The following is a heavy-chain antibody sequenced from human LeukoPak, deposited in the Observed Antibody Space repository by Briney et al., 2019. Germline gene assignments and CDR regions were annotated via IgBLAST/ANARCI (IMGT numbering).Heavy chain of an antibody. D-gene: IGHD4/OR15-4a*01. Sequence: SVKVSCKASGGTFSSYTISWVRQAPGQGLEWMGRIIPILGIANYAQKFQGRVTITADKSTSTAYMELSSLRSEDTAVYYCARPSMVADSYYYYMDVWGKGTTVTVSS. CDR1: GGTFSSYT. CDR2: IIPILGIA. V-gene: IGHV1-69*02. J-gene: IGHJ6*03. CDR3: ARPSMVADSYYYYMDV.